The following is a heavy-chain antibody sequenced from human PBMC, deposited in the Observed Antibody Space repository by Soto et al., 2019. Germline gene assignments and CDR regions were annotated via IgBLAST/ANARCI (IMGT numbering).Heavy chain of an antibody. CDR1: GYTFTSYG. CDR2: ISAYNGNT. J-gene: IGHJ4*02. V-gene: IGHV1-18*01. D-gene: IGHD5-12*01. CDR3: ARVLMATITYPRNFDY. Sequence: QVQLVQSGAEVKKPGASVKVSCKASGYTFTSYGISWVRQAPGQGLEWMGWISAYNGNTNYAQKLQGRVTMTTDTSTSTAYMELRSLRSDGTAVYYCARVLMATITYPRNFDYWGQGTLVTVSS.